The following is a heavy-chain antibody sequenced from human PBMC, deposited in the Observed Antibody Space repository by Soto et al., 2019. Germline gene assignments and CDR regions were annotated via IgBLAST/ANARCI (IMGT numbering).Heavy chain of an antibody. CDR3: AKSVYNWNDGFFDY. D-gene: IGHD1-1*01. Sequence: GGSLRLSCAASGFTFSTYGMHWVRQAPGKGLEWVAVISYDGNNKYYADSVKGRFTISRDSSENTLYLQMNSLRAEDTAVYYCAKSVYNWNDGFFDYWGQETLVTVSS. CDR1: GFTFSTYG. V-gene: IGHV3-30*18. CDR2: ISYDGNNK. J-gene: IGHJ4*02.